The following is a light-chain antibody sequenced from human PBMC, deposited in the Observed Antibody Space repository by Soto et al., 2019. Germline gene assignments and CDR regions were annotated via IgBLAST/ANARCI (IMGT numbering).Light chain of an antibody. CDR3: SSFTSRFTSV. CDR1: RSDVGAYNY. CDR2: EVT. Sequence: QSVLTQPASVSGSPGQSIAISCTGTRSDVGAYNYVSWYQQHPGKAPKLMISEVTNRPSGVSDRFSGSKSGNTASLTISGLQAEDEADYYCSSFTSRFTSVIGTETKVTVL. J-gene: IGLJ1*01. V-gene: IGLV2-14*01.